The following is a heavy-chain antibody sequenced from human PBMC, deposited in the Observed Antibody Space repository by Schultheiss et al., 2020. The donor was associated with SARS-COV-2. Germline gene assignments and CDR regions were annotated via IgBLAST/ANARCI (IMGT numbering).Heavy chain of an antibody. V-gene: IGHV3-23*01. CDR1: GFTFSSSA. D-gene: IGHD2-21*02. CDR2: ISGSAGST. Sequence: GESLKISCAASGFTFSSSAMSWVRQAPGKGLDWVSAISGSAGSTHYADSVKGRFTISRDNSKNTLYLQMNSLRAEDTAVYYCAKVSATAFDYWGQGTLVTVSS. J-gene: IGHJ4*02. CDR3: AKVSATAFDY.